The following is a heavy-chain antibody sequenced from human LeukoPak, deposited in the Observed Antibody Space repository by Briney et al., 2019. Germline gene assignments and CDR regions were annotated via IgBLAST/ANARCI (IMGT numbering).Heavy chain of an antibody. J-gene: IGHJ4*02. CDR2: ISAYNGNT. D-gene: IGHD6-13*01. CDR3: ARDSPGYSSSWYEY. Sequence: GASVKVSCKASGYTFTSYGISWVRQAPGQGLEWMGWISAYNGNTNYALKLQGRVTMTTDTSTSTAYMELRSLRSDDTAVYYCARDSPGYSSSWYEYWGQGTLVTVSS. CDR1: GYTFTSYG. V-gene: IGHV1-18*01.